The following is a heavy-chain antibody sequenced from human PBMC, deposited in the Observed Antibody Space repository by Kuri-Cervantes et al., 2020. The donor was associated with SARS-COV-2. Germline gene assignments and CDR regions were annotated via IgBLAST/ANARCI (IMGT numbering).Heavy chain of an antibody. CDR1: GYTFTSYA. CDR3: ARRNSGSYSDTLTYFDY. J-gene: IGHJ4*02. V-gene: IGHV1-69*13. D-gene: IGHD1-26*01. CDR2: IIPIFGTA. Sequence: SVKVSCKASGYTFTSYAISWVRQAPGQGLEWMGGIIPIFGTANYAQKFQGRVTITADESTSTAYMELSSLRSDDTAVYYCARRNSGSYSDTLTYFDYWGQGTLVTVSS.